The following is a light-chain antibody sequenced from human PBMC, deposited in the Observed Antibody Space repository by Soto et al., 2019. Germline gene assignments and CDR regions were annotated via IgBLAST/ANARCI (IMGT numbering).Light chain of an antibody. V-gene: IGLV2-14*01. CDR3: SSYTSSSTLYV. J-gene: IGLJ1*01. CDR1: SSDGGGYKY. CDR2: DVS. Sequence: QSALTQPASVSGSPGQSIAISCTGTSSDGGGYKYVSWYQQHPGKAPKLMIYDVSNRPSGVSNRFSGSKSGNTASLTISGLQAEDEADYYCSSYTSSSTLYVFGTGTKVTVL.